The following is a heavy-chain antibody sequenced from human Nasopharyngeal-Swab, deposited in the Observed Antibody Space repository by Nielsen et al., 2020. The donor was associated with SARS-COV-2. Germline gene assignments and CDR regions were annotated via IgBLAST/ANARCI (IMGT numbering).Heavy chain of an antibody. CDR2: ISGSGGST. CDR3: AKVARDIVVVPAAMKAYYYYGMDV. D-gene: IGHD2-2*01. J-gene: IGHJ6*02. V-gene: IGHV3-23*01. Sequence: WIRQPPGKGLEWVGAISGSGGSTYYADSVKGRFTISRDNSKNTLYLQMNSLRAEDTAVYYCAKVARDIVVVPAAMKAYYYYGMDVWGQGTTVTVSS.